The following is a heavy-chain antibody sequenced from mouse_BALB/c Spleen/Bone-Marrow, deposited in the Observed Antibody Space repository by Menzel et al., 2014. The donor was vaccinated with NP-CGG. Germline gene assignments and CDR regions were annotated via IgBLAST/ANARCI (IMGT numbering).Heavy chain of an antibody. V-gene: IGHV1S56*01. J-gene: IGHJ4*01. D-gene: IGHD4-1*01. Sequence: QVQLQQSGPELVKPGASVKMSCKASGYTFTSYYIHWVKQRPGQGLEWIGWIYPGDGSTKYNEKFKGKTTLTADKSSSTAYMLLSSLTSEDSAIYFCARKENWAYAMDYWGQGTSVTVSS. CDR1: GYTFTSYY. CDR3: ARKENWAYAMDY. CDR2: IYPGDGST.